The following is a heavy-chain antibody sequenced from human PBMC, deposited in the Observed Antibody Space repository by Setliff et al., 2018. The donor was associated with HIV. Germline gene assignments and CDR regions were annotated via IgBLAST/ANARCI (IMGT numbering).Heavy chain of an antibody. Sequence: PSETLSLTCTVSGGSASNSRYYWAWIRQPPGKGLEYIWSIHYNERTYSNPSLKSRVAISIDASKNQVSLNLTSVTAADTAMYYCASFFVTTVTNQDYWGQGTPVTVSS. D-gene: IGHD4-17*01. J-gene: IGHJ4*02. CDR2: IHYNERT. CDR3: ASFFVTTVTNQDY. CDR1: GGSASNSRYY. V-gene: IGHV4-39*01.